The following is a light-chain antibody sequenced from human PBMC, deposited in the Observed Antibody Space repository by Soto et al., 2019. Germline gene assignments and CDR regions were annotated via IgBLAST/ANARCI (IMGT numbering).Light chain of an antibody. J-gene: IGKJ1*01. V-gene: IGKV3-20*01. Sequence: EIVLTQSPATLSLSPGEIATLSFSASQSLISNFLAWYQQKPGQPPRLLIYDSSTRATGFPDRFSGSGSGTDFTLTIIRLEPEDFAVYYCQQYDISPWTFGQGTKVDIK. CDR2: DSS. CDR3: QQYDISPWT. CDR1: QSLISNF.